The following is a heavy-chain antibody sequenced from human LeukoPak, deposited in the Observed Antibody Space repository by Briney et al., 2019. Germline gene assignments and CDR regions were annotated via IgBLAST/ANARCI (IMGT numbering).Heavy chain of an antibody. CDR1: RGSISSSSYY. V-gene: IGHV4-39*07. CDR3: ARDKDPVAPHDY. CDR2: IYYSGST. Sequence: SETLSLTCTVSRGSISSSSYYWGWIRQPPGKGLEWIGSIYYSGSTYYNPSLKSRVTISVDTSKNQFSLKLRSVTAADTAVYYCARDKDPVAPHDYWGQGTLVTVSS. J-gene: IGHJ4*02.